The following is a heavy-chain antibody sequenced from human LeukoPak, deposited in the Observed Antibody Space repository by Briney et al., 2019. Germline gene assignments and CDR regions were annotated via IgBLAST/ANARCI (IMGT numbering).Heavy chain of an antibody. Sequence: GGSLRLSCSASGFSFSNYNMNWVRQAPGKWLEWISYISYSSRTTHYADSLKGRFTISRDNAANSLYLQMNSLRAEDTAVYYCARGQVYYDSSGYHFDYWGQGTLVTVSS. CDR2: ISYSSRTT. V-gene: IGHV3-48*01. CDR1: GFSFSNYN. D-gene: IGHD3-22*01. J-gene: IGHJ4*02. CDR3: ARGQVYYDSSGYHFDY.